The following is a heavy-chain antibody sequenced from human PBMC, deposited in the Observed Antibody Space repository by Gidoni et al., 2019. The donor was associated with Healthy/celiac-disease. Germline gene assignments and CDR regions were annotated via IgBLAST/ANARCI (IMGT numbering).Heavy chain of an antibody. CDR2: INHSGST. CDR3: ARGGVVAANNWFDP. Sequence: VQLQQWGAGLLQPSSTLSLTCAVYGRSFSGYYWSWIRQPPGKGLEWIGEINHSGSTNYNPSHKSRVTISVDTSKNQFSLKLSSVTAADTAVYYCARGGVVAANNWFDPWGQGTLVTVSS. J-gene: IGHJ5*02. CDR1: GRSFSGYY. V-gene: IGHV4-34*01. D-gene: IGHD2-15*01.